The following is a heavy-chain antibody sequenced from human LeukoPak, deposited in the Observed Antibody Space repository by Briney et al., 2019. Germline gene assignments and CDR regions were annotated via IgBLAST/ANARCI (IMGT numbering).Heavy chain of an antibody. J-gene: IGHJ6*02. V-gene: IGHV4-39*01. Sequence: SETLSLICTVSGGSTSSTSHYWGWIRQPPGQGLEWIGTIFYGGNTNYNPSLKSRVTISVDTSENQVSLMVSSVTATDTAVYYRFSGYDRSYDYFGMDVWGQGTAVIVSS. CDR3: FSGYDRSYDYFGMDV. CDR2: IFYGGNT. D-gene: IGHD5-12*01. CDR1: GGSTSSTSHY.